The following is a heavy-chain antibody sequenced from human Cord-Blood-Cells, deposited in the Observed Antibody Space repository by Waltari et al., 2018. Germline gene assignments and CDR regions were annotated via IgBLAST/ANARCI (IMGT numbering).Heavy chain of an antibody. V-gene: IGHV4-34*11. D-gene: IGHD6-13*01. J-gene: IGHJ3*02. Sequence: QVQLQQWGAGLLKPSETLSLTCAVYGGSFSGYYWSWIRQPPGKGLEWIGYIYYSGSTNYNPSLKSRVTISVDTSKNQFSLKLSSVTAADTAVYYCARDTPRSSWYAFDIWGQGTMVTVSS. CDR3: ARDTPRSSWYAFDI. CDR1: GGSFSGYY. CDR2: IYYSGST.